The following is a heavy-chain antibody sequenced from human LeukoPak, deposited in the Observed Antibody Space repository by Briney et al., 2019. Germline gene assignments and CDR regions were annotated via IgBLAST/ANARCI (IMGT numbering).Heavy chain of an antibody. CDR2: IKQDGSEK. V-gene: IGHV3-7*03. Sequence: PGGSLRLSCAASGFTFSGYAMSWVRQAPGKGLEWVANIKQDGSEKHYVDSVKGRFTISRDNTKNSLYLQMNSLRAEDTAVYYCARDVAGGKSGLNDYWGQGTLVTVSS. D-gene: IGHD4-23*01. CDR1: GFTFSGYA. J-gene: IGHJ4*02. CDR3: ARDVAGGKSGLNDY.